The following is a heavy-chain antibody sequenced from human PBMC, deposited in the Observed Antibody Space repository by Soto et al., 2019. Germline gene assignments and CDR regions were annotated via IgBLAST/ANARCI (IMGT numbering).Heavy chain of an antibody. V-gene: IGHV5-51*01. CDR2: IYPGDSDT. D-gene: IGHD2-15*01. J-gene: IGHJ6*02. Sequence: GESLKIPCKGSGYTFTDYWIGRVRQLPGKGLEWMGIIYPGDSDTRYSPSFQGQVTISADKSISTAYLQWSSLKASDTAMYYCASGYCSGGSCYSGMDVWGQGTTVTVSS. CDR1: GYTFTDYW. CDR3: ASGYCSGGSCYSGMDV.